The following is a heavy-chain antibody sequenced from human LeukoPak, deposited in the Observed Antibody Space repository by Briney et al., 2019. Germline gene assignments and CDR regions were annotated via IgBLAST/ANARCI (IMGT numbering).Heavy chain of an antibody. D-gene: IGHD6-13*01. CDR1: GFTFSNEA. Sequence: QTGGSLRLSCAASGFTFSNEAMSWVRQAPAKGLEWVSSISVSGGTTYYADSVKGRFTISRDDSKNTLYLQMNSLRAEDTAVYYCAKGGGSWYGDWGQGTLVTVSS. CDR3: AKGGGSWYGD. V-gene: IGHV3-23*01. J-gene: IGHJ4*02. CDR2: ISVSGGTT.